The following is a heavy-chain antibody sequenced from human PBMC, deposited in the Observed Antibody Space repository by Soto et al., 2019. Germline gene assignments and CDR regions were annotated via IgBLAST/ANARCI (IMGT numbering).Heavy chain of an antibody. CDR2: INHSGST. V-gene: IGHV4-34*01. CDR3: ASGSDSSSWAFDY. D-gene: IGHD6-13*01. CDR1: GGSFSGYH. J-gene: IGHJ4*02. Sequence: SETLSLTCAVYGGSFSGYHWSWIRQPPGKGLEWIGEINHSGSTNYNPSLKSRVTISVDTSKNQFSLKLSSVTAADTAVYYCASGSDSSSWAFDYWGQGTLVTVS.